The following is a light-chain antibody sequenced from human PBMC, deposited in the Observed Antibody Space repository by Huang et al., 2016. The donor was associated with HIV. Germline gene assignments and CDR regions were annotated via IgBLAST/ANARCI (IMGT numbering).Light chain of an antibody. J-gene: IGKJ2*01. CDR2: AAS. Sequence: AIQMTQSPSSLSASVGDRVIITCRASQGIGDYLCLYPQKPGKSPKLLIYAASSVQNGVPSRFSGSGSGTDFTLTISSLQPEDSATYYCLQDYSYPYTFGQGTKLEIK. CDR1: QGIGDY. V-gene: IGKV1-6*01. CDR3: LQDYSYPYT.